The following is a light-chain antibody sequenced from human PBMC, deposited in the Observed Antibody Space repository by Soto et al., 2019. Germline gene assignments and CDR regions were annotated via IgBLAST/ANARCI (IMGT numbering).Light chain of an antibody. CDR1: SSNIGSNT. J-gene: IGLJ2*01. V-gene: IGLV1-44*01. CDR3: AAWDDSLHGVI. Sequence: QSVLTQPPSASGTPGQRVTISCSGGSSNIGSNTVNWYQQLPGTAPKVLIYTNNQRPSGVPDRFSGSKSGTSASLAISGLQSEDESDYYCAAWDDSLHGVIFGGGTKLTVL. CDR2: TNN.